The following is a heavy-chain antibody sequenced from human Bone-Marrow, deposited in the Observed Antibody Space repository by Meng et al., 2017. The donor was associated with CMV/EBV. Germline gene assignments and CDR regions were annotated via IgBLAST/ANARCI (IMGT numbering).Heavy chain of an antibody. V-gene: IGHV2-5*01. CDR2: IYWNDDK. CDR3: AHRRGGYCSSTSCYKRMGGMDV. J-gene: IGHJ6*02. D-gene: IGHD2-2*02. CDR1: GFSLSTSGVG. Sequence: SGPTLVKPTQTLTLTCTFSGFSLSTSGVGVGWIRQPPGKALEWLALIYWNDDKRYSPSLKSRLTITKDTSKNQVVLTMTNMDPVDTATYYCAHRRGGYCSSTSCYKRMGGMDVWGQGTTVTVSS.